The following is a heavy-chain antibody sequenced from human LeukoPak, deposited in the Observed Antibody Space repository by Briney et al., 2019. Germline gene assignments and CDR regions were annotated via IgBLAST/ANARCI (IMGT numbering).Heavy chain of an antibody. CDR1: GFTFRSYW. Sequence: PGGSLRLSCVASGFTFRSYWMSWVRQAPGKGLEWVATIKQDGSEKYYVDSVKGRFTTSRDIAQNSLFLQMNSLRAEDTAVYFCARDAGYDFWTGYYDFWGQGTLVTDSS. CDR2: IKQDGSEK. V-gene: IGHV3-7*05. D-gene: IGHD3-3*01. CDR3: ARDAGYDFWTGYYDF. J-gene: IGHJ4*02.